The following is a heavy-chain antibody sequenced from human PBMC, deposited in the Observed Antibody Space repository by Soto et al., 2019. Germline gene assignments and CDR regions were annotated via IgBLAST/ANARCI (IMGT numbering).Heavy chain of an antibody. CDR3: ARQGRGTGTGGDY. V-gene: IGHV4-61*08. CDR1: GGSISSGGYS. CDR2: IYYSGST. J-gene: IGHJ4*02. Sequence: PSETLSLTCAVSGGSISSGGYSWSWIRQPPGKGLEWIGYIYYSGSTNYNPSLKSRVTISLDTSKNQFSLKLSSVTAADTAVYYCARQGRGTGTGGDYWGQGTLVTVSS. D-gene: IGHD1-1*01.